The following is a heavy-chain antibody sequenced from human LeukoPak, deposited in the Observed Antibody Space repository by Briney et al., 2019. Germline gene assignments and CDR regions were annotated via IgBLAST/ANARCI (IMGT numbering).Heavy chain of an antibody. V-gene: IGHV1-69*05. CDR1: GGTFSSHA. CDR3: ARGLQYQLLKALRYYYMDV. CDR2: IIPISGTA. Sequence: SVKVSCKASGGTFSSHAIAWVRQAPGQGPEWMGGIIPISGTADYAQKFQGGVTITTDQSTSTAYMELSSLTSDDTAVYYCARGLQYQLLKALRYYYMDVWGEGTTVTVSS. J-gene: IGHJ6*03. D-gene: IGHD2-2*01.